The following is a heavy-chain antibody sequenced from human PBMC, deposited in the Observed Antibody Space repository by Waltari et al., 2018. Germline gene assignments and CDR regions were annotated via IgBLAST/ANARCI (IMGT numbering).Heavy chain of an antibody. CDR1: GFAFSNFC. CDR2: VQYEGNNK. CDR3: VKDGDYFVPGYDAFDV. D-gene: IGHD4-17*01. J-gene: IGHJ3*01. Sequence: VQLEEFGGGVVQPGGSLTLSCAASGFAFSNFCMPWVRKAPGKGLWWVTFVQYEGNNKFYADAVKGRFFISRDNSKDTLYLQINSLRPDDTALYYCVKDGDYFVPGYDAFDVWGQGTMVTVSS. V-gene: IGHV3-30*02.